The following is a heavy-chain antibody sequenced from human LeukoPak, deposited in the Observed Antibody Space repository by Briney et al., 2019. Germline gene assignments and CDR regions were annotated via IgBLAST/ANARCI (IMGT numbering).Heavy chain of an antibody. J-gene: IGHJ4*02. V-gene: IGHV3-23*01. CDR3: AKGLQLVRSLFDY. CDR2: ISAGPGDT. D-gene: IGHD6-13*01. CDR1: GFAFSSHA. Sequence: GGSLRLSCVASGFAFSSHAMYWVRQAPGKGLEWVSTISAGPGDTYYADSVKGRFTISRDNSKNTLYLQMNSLRAEDTAVYYCAKGLQLVRSLFDYWGQGTLVTVSS.